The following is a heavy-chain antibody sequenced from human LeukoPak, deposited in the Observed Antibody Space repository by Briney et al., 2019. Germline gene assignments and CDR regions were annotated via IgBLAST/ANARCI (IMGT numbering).Heavy chain of an antibody. CDR3: TTRITMMVGMNGAFDI. Sequence: GGSLRLSCAASGFTFSNAWMSWVRQAPGKGLEWVGRIKSKTDGGTTDYAAPVKGRFTISRDDSKNTLYLQMNSLKTEDTAVYYCTTRITMMVGMNGAFDIWGQGTMVTVSS. CDR2: IKSKTDGGTT. CDR1: GFTFSNAW. D-gene: IGHD3-22*01. V-gene: IGHV3-15*01. J-gene: IGHJ3*02.